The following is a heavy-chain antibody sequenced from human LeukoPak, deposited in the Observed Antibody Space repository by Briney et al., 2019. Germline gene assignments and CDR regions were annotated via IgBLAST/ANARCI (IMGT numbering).Heavy chain of an antibody. V-gene: IGHV4-61*02. CDR3: AREIMVRGVITYYFDY. Sequence: SETLSLTCTVSGGSISSGSYYWSWIRQPAGKGLEWIGRIYTSGSTNYNPSLKSRVTISVDTSKNQFSLKLSSVTAADTAVYYCAREIMVRGVITYYFDYWGQGTLVTVS. D-gene: IGHD3-10*01. CDR1: GGSISSGSYY. CDR2: IYTSGST. J-gene: IGHJ4*02.